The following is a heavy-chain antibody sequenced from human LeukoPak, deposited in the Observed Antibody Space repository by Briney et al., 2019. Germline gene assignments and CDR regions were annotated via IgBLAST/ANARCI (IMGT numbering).Heavy chain of an antibody. J-gene: IGHJ5*02. CDR1: GGSISSDDHY. CDR2: IYYSGSS. D-gene: IGHD3-10*01. Sequence: SETLSLTCTVSGGSISSDDHYWNWIRHHPGKGLEWIGYIYYSGSSYYNPSLKSRLTISVDTSKNQFSLELTFVTAADTAVYYCARGSYRSGSYNWFDPWGQGTLVTVSS. V-gene: IGHV4-31*03. CDR3: ARGSYRSGSYNWFDP.